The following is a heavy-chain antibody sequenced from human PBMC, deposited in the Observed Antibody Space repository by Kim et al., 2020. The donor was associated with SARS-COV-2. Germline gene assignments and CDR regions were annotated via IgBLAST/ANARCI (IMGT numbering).Heavy chain of an antibody. V-gene: IGHV4-34*01. D-gene: IGHD6-19*01. Sequence: SETLSLTCAVYGGSFSGYYWSWIRQPPGKGLEWIGEINHSGSTNYNPSLKSRVTISVDTSKNQFSLKLSSVTAADTAVYYCARSVAVAGTIFYYYYGMDVWGQGTTVTVSS. J-gene: IGHJ6*02. CDR3: ARSVAVAGTIFYYYYGMDV. CDR1: GGSFSGYY. CDR2: INHSGST.